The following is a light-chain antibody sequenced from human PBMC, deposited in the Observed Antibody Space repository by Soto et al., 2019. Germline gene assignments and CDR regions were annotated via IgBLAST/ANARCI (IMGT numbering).Light chain of an antibody. V-gene: IGLV2-23*02. CDR3: CSYAGGNTLI. J-gene: IGLJ2*01. CDR1: NGDGGSYDL. Sequence: QSVLTQPASVSGSPGQSITISCTGTNGDGGSYDLVSWYQQYPGKAPKLIIYEVNKRPSGVSNRFSGAKSGNTASLTISGLQTEDEADYDCCSYAGGNTLIFGGGTKLTVL. CDR2: EVN.